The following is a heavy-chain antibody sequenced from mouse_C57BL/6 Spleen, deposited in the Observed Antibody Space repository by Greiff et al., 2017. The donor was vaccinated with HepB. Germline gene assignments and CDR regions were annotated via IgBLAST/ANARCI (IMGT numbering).Heavy chain of an antibody. J-gene: IGHJ2*01. D-gene: IGHD1-1*01. Sequence: QVQLQQPGAELVMPGASVKLSCKASGYTFTSYWMHWVKQRPGQGLEWIGEIDPSDSYTNYNQKFKGKSTLTVDKSSSTAYMQLSSLTSEDSAVYYSARGGYYGSGLYYFDYWGQGTTLTVSS. CDR1: GYTFTSYW. CDR2: IDPSDSYT. CDR3: ARGGYYGSGLYYFDY. V-gene: IGHV1-69*01.